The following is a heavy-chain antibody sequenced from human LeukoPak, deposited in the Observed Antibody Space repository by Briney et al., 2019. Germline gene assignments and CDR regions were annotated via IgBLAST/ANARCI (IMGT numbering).Heavy chain of an antibody. CDR3: ARAGPRIKLVVSAAIVFDP. CDR2: ISAYNGNT. Sequence: ASVKVSCKASGYTFTSYGISWVRQAPGQGLEWMGWISAYNGNTNYAQKLQGRVTMTTDTSTSTAYMELRSLRSDDTAVYYCARAGPRIKLVVSAAIVFDPWGQGTLVTVSS. D-gene: IGHD2-2*01. J-gene: IGHJ5*02. V-gene: IGHV1-18*01. CDR1: GYTFTSYG.